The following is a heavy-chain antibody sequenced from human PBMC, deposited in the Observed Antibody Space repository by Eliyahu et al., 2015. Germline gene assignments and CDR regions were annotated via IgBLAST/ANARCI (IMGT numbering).Heavy chain of an antibody. J-gene: IGHJ4*02. CDR2: IGSSGSAK. Sequence: EVQLVESGGDLVPPGGSLKLSXAASGFNFNIYEMNWVRQAPGKGLEXISXIGSSGSAKXYTDPVKGRFTISRDNAKKSLYLQMNSLRAEDTAIYYCVREGSSGYFFDSWGQGTLVTVSS. CDR3: VREGSSGYFFDS. CDR1: GFNFNIYE. D-gene: IGHD3-22*01. V-gene: IGHV3-48*03.